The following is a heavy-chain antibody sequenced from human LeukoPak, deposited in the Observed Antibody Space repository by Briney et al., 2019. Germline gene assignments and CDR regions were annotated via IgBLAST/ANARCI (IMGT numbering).Heavy chain of an antibody. CDR1: GGSISGYY. J-gene: IGHJ4*02. V-gene: IGHV4-34*01. CDR2: IHYTGGT. CDR3: ARGNILSGYCFDF. D-gene: IGHD3-9*01. Sequence: SETLSLTCAVYGGSISGYYWRWIRQPPGKGLEWVGEIHYTGGTSYNPSLKSRATISIDTSKNQLSLKLSSVTAADTAVYYCARGNILSGYCFDFWGQGALVTVSS.